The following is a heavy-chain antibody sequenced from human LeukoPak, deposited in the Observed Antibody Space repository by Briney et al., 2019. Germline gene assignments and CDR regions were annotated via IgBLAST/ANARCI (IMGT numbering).Heavy chain of an antibody. D-gene: IGHD1-26*01. V-gene: IGHV1-2*02. CDR3: ARSRAAYSGSYAGDY. CDR2: INPNSGGT. CDR1: VYTFTGYY. J-gene: IGHJ4*02. Sequence: GSSVKVSCKASVYTFTGYYMHWVRQAPGQGLEWMGWINPNSGGTNYAQKFQGRVTMTRDTSISTAYMELSRLRSDDTAVYYCARSRAAYSGSYAGDYWGQGTLVTFSS.